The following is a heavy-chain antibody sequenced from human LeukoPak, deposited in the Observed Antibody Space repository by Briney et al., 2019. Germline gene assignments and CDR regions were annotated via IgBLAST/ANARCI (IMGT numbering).Heavy chain of an antibody. D-gene: IGHD2-15*01. CDR3: AREDGYCSGGNCYSYFDS. CDR1: GFTFSHFW. Sequence: GGSLRLSCAASGFTFSHFWMSWVRQAPGKGLEWVAYIKKTGSETYYVDSVKGRFTITRDNTRNSLFLQMYSLRAEDTAEYFCAREDGYCSGGNCYSYFDSWGQGTLVTVSS. J-gene: IGHJ4*02. V-gene: IGHV3-7*01. CDR2: IKKTGSET.